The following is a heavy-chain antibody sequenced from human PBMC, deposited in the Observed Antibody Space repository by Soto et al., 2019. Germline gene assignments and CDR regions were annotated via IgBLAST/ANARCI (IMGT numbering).Heavy chain of an antibody. CDR1: GGSFTDFY. CDR3: ARGQLIWYGDLTPYYRDMDI. D-gene: IGHD3-10*01. J-gene: IGHJ6*02. V-gene: IGHV4-34*02. Sequence: QVHLQQWGAGLLRPSETLSLTCAFYGGSFTDFYWSWVRQSPGKGLEWVGEISPDGGTNYSPSLASRVSISVETSKNQFALHLRSVTAADTGLYFCARGQLIWYGDLTPYYRDMDIWGQGTTVTVSS. CDR2: ISPDGGT.